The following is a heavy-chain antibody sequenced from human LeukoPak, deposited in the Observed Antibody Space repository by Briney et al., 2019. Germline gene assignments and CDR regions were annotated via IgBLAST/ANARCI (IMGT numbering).Heavy chain of an antibody. Sequence: GASVKVSCKASGYTFTGYYMHWVRQAPGQGLEWMGWMNPNSGNTGYAQKFQGRVTMTRNTSISTAYMELSSLRSEDTAVYYCARGPAKNTDGYWFDPWGQGTLVTVSS. CDR3: ARGPAKNTDGYWFDP. CDR2: MNPNSGNT. J-gene: IGHJ5*02. D-gene: IGHD2-2*01. V-gene: IGHV1-8*02. CDR1: GYTFTGYY.